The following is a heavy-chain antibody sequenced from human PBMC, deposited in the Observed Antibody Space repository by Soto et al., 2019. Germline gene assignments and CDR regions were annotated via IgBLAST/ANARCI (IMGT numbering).Heavy chain of an antibody. V-gene: IGHV1-2*04. J-gene: IGHJ4*02. CDR1: GYTFTGYY. CDR3: ARDDGTMVRGVTPAQFDY. D-gene: IGHD3-10*01. Sequence: GASVKVCCKASGYTFTGYYMHWVRQAPGQGLEWMGWINPNSGGTNYAQKFQGWVTMTRDTSISTAYMELSRLRSDDTAVYYCARDDGTMVRGVTPAQFDYWGQGTLVTVSS. CDR2: INPNSGGT.